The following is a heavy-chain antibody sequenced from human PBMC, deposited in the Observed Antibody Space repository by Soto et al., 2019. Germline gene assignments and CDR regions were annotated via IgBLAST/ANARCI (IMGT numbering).Heavy chain of an antibody. D-gene: IGHD6-19*01. CDR3: AKGGRHWLVTSDFNY. Sequence: VQLVESGGGVVQPGRSLRLSCAASGFTFSDYAMHWVRQAPGKGLEWVAVVSHDGRNTHYADSVKGRFTISRDSSKNTGSLEMTSLRAEDTAVYYCAKGGRHWLVTSDFNYWGQGALVTVST. J-gene: IGHJ4*02. V-gene: IGHV3-30*18. CDR2: VSHDGRNT. CDR1: GFTFSDYA.